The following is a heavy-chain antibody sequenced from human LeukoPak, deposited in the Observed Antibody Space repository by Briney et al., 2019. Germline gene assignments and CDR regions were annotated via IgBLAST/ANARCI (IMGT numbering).Heavy chain of an antibody. CDR3: AKAPLGAPWDFDY. J-gene: IGHJ4*02. Sequence: GGSLRLSCAASGFAFSSYGIHWVRQAPGKGLEWVALIPYDGSNKYYADSVKGRFTISRDNSKNTLYLQMNSLRAEDTAVYYCAKAPLGAPWDFDYWGQGTLVTVSS. V-gene: IGHV3-30*18. CDR2: IPYDGSNK. CDR1: GFAFSSYG. D-gene: IGHD1-26*01.